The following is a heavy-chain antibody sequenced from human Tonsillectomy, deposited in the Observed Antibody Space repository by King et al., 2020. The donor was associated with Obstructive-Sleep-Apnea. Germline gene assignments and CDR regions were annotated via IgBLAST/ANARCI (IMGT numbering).Heavy chain of an antibody. CDR3: ARDPGRGNRNYCSSASCPPDY. CDR2: INPNSGGT. D-gene: IGHD2-2*01. V-gene: IGHV1-2*02. CDR1: GYTFTGYY. Sequence: QLVQSGAEVKKPGASVKVSCKCSGYTFTGYYLHWVRQAPGQGLEWMGWINPNSGGTNYAQKFQGRVIVTRDTSTSTAYVELSSLRSDDTAVYFCARDPGRGNRNYCSSASCPPDYWGQGTLVTVSS. J-gene: IGHJ4*02.